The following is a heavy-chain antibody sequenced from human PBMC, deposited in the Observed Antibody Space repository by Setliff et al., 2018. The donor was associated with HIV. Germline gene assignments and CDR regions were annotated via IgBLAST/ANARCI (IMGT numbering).Heavy chain of an antibody. Sequence: PSETLSLTCTVSGDSISTYCWIWIRQPPGKGLEWIGNIYTSGSTYYNPSLKSRVTISVDTSKNQFSLKLNSVTAADTAVYYCAKTRGYTYGYIDSWAQGTLVTVSS. CDR2: IYTSGST. CDR1: GDSISTYC. CDR3: AKTRGYTYGYIDS. J-gene: IGHJ4*02. V-gene: IGHV4-4*08. D-gene: IGHD5-18*01.